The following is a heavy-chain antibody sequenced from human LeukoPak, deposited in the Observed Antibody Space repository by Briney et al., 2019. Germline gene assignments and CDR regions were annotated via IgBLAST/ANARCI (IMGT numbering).Heavy chain of an antibody. J-gene: IGHJ3*02. CDR1: GGSISSGGYS. Sequence: SETLSLTCAVSGGSISSGGYSWSWIRQPPGTGLEWIGYIYYSGSTYYNPSLKSRVTISVDTSKNQFSLKLSSVTAADTAVYYCARGGGPDAFDIWGQGTMVTVSS. CDR3: ARGGGPDAFDI. V-gene: IGHV4-30-4*07. D-gene: IGHD3-16*01. CDR2: IYYSGST.